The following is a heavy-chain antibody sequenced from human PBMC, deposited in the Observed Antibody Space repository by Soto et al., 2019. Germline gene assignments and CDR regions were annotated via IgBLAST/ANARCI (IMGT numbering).Heavy chain of an antibody. CDR3: ARVGGGSYAGNFDY. CDR2: IKQDGSEK. CDR1: GFTFSSYW. D-gene: IGHD1-26*01. V-gene: IGHV3-7*03. J-gene: IGHJ4*02. Sequence: PGGSLRLSCAASGFTFSSYWMSWVRQAPGKGLEWVANIKQDGSEKYYVDSVKGRFTISRDNAKNSLYLQMNSLRAEDTAVYYCARVGGGSYAGNFDYWGQGTLVTVSS.